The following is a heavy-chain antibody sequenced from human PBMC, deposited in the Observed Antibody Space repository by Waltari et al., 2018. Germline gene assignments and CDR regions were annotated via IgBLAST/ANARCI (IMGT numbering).Heavy chain of an antibody. J-gene: IGHJ5*02. CDR1: GFTFSPYW. CDR3: GTLEAVGS. CDR2: VKFDGSRR. Sequence: EVQVVESGGGLVQPGGSLRLSCTASGFTFSPYWMHWVRQVPGKGLVWVAGVKFDGSRRNYADPVRGRFTIAGDNARNTVHLQMNSLRAEDTAVYYCGTLEAVGSWGQGTLVTVSS. D-gene: IGHD2-2*03. V-gene: IGHV3-74*01.